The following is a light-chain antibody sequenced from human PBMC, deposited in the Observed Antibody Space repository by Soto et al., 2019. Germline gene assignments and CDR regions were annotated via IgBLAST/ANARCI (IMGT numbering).Light chain of an antibody. Sequence: QSVLTQPASVSGSPGQSITISCTGTSSDVGSYIFVSWFQQHPGKAPKLMIYEGSKRPSGVSNRFSGSKSGNTASPTISGLQAEDEADYYCCSYAGSSTYVFGTGTKVTVL. CDR3: CSYAGSSTYV. CDR2: EGS. CDR1: SSDVGSYIF. J-gene: IGLJ1*01. V-gene: IGLV2-23*01.